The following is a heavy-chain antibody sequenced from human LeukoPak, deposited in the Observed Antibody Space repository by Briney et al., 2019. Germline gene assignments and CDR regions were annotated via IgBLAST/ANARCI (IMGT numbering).Heavy chain of an antibody. Sequence: GESLKISCKGSGYSFTSYWIGWVRQMPGKGLEWMGIIYPGDSDTRYSPSFQGQVTISADKSISTAYLQWGSLKASDTAMYYCARYSSSATDGFDYWGQGTLVTVSS. J-gene: IGHJ4*02. D-gene: IGHD6-25*01. CDR3: ARYSSSATDGFDY. CDR1: GYSFTSYW. CDR2: IYPGDSDT. V-gene: IGHV5-51*01.